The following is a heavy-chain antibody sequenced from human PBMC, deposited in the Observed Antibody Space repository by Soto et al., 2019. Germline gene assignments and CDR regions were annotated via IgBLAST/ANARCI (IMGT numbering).Heavy chain of an antibody. CDR1: RYRFTSYW. V-gene: IGHV5-51*01. CDR2: IYPDDSVT. CDR3: AKRGVYDSSGYNFDY. J-gene: IGHJ4*02. D-gene: IGHD3-22*01. Sequence: PGESLKIWCTRSRYRFTSYWIGWVRHTPGTGLEWMGSIYPDDSVTGYSPSFVGQVTISADQSSRTAYLQWSSLKDSDNAMYYCAKRGVYDSSGYNFDYWGQGTLVTVSS.